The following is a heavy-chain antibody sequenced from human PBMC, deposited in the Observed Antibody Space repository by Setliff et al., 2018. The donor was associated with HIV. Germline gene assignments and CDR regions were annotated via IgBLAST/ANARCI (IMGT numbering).Heavy chain of an antibody. CDR2: INHSGST. CDR3: ARGGLTAAGTLLLVGYFDY. Sequence: SETLSLTCAVYGGSFSGYYWSWIRQPPGKGLEWIGEINHSGSTNFNPSLKSRVTISVDTSKNQFSLKLSSVTAADTAAYYCARGGLTAAGTLLLVGYFDYWGQGTLVTVSS. D-gene: IGHD6-13*01. J-gene: IGHJ4*02. V-gene: IGHV4-34*01. CDR1: GGSFSGYY.